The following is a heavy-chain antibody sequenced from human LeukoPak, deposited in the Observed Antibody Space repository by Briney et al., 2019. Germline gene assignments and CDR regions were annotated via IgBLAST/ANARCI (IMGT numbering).Heavy chain of an antibody. CDR1: GYTFTIYY. J-gene: IGHJ6*02. CDR2: INPSGGST. V-gene: IGHV1-46*01. CDR3: ARDSGRALLRYFDWLLYPFYGMDV. D-gene: IGHD3-9*01. Sequence: ASVKVSCKASGYTFTIYYMHWVLQAPGQGLEWMGIINPSGGSTSYAQKFQGRVIMTRDKSTSTVYMELSSLRSEDTAVYYCARDSGRALLRYFDWLLYPFYGMDVWGQGTTVTVSS.